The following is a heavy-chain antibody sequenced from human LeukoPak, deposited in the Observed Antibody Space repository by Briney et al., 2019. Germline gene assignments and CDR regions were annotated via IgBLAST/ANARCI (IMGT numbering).Heavy chain of an antibody. Sequence: GASVKVSCKASGGTFSSYAISWVRQAPGQGLEWMGGIIPIFGTANYAQKFQGRVTMTRDTSTSTVYMELSSLRSEDTAVYYCARGYYYDSSGYLLGNWGQGTLVTVSS. D-gene: IGHD3-22*01. CDR1: GGTFSSYA. J-gene: IGHJ4*02. CDR3: ARGYYYDSSGYLLGN. V-gene: IGHV1-69*05. CDR2: IIPIFGTA.